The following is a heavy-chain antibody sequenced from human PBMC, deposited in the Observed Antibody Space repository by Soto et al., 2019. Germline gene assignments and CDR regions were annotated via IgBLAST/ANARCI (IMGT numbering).Heavy chain of an antibody. CDR1: GGTFSSYT. Sequence: QVQLVQSGAEVKKPGSSVKVSCKASGGTFSSYTISWVRQAPGQGLEWMGRIIPILGIANYAQKFQGRVTIPADKSTSTAYMELSSLRSEDTAVYYCARSPDCSSTSCYGEDYYYYYMDVWGKGTTVTVSS. CDR2: IIPILGIA. D-gene: IGHD2-2*01. V-gene: IGHV1-69*02. J-gene: IGHJ6*03. CDR3: ARSPDCSSTSCYGEDYYYYYMDV.